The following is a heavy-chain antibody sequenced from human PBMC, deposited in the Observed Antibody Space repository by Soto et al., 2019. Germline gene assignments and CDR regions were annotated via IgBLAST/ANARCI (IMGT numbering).Heavy chain of an antibody. CDR3: ARDLTVTTGTNWFDP. D-gene: IGHD4-4*01. Sequence: ASVKVSCKASGYTFISYGISWVRQAPGQGLEWMGWISAYNGNTNYAQKLQGRVTMTTDTSTSTAYMELRSLRSDDTAVYYCARDLTVTTGTNWFDPWGQGTLVTVSS. V-gene: IGHV1-18*01. J-gene: IGHJ5*02. CDR1: GYTFISYG. CDR2: ISAYNGNT.